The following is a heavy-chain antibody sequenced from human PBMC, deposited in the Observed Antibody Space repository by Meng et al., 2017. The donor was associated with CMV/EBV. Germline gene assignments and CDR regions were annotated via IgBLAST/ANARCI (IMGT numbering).Heavy chain of an antibody. D-gene: IGHD2-2*01. J-gene: IGHJ4*02. V-gene: IGHV3-21*01. CDR3: ARDQNGEFIVVVPAAMEFDY. CDR2: ISSSSSYI. CDR1: FSSYS. Sequence: FSSYSKNWVRKAPGKGLEWVSSISSSSSYIYYADSVKGRFTISRDNAKNSLYLQMTRLRAEDTAVYYCARDQNGEFIVVVPAAMEFDYWGPGTLVPVSS.